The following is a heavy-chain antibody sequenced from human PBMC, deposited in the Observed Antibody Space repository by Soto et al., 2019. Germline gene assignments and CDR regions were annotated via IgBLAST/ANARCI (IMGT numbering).Heavy chain of an antibody. D-gene: IGHD1-26*01. CDR2: IYYSGGT. J-gene: IGHJ6*02. CDR1: GAPITXXY. CDR3: ARDLSGTGLDI. V-gene: IGHV4-59*12. Sequence: PSETLSLTCTVSGAPITXXYXXXXRQAPGKGLEWIGYIYYSGGTAYNPALKGRVTISLDRSNNHVSLEMNSVTAADTAVYFCARDLSGTGLDIWGRGTRVTGSS.